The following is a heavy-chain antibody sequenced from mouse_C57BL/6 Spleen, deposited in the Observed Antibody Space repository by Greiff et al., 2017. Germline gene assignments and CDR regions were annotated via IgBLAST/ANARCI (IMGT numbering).Heavy chain of an antibody. CDR1: GFNIKDYY. V-gene: IGHV14-1*01. CDR2: IDPEDGDT. CDR3: TGWLLREAWFAY. Sequence: EVQLQQSGAELVRPGASVKLSCTASGFNIKDYYMHWVKQRPEQGLEWIGRIDPEDGDTKYAPKFQGKATMTADTSSNTAYLQLSSLTSEDTAVYYCTGWLLREAWFAYWGQGTLVTVSA. D-gene: IGHD2-3*01. J-gene: IGHJ3*01.